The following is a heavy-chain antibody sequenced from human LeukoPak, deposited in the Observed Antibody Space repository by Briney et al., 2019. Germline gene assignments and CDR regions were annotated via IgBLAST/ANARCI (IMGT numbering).Heavy chain of an antibody. V-gene: IGHV3-33*01. CDR3: ARARTTRGFDY. CDR1: GFTFRSYG. D-gene: IGHD4-17*01. CDR2: IWYDGSNK. Sequence: GGSLTLSCAASGFTFRSYGIHWVRQAPGKGLEWVAFIWYDGSNKYYADSVKGRFTISRDNPKNTLYLQMNSLRAEDTAVYYCARARTTRGFDYWAREPWSPSPQ. J-gene: IGHJ4*02.